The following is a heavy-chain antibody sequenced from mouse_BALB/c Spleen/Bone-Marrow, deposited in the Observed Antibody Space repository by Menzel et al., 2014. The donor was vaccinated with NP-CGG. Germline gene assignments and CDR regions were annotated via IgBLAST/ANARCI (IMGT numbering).Heavy chain of an antibody. CDR2: ISSGGSYT. J-gene: IGHJ4*01. CDR1: GFTFSSYT. Sequence: EVMLVESGGGLVKPGGSLKLSCAASGFTFSSYTMSWVRQTPEKRLEWVATISSGGSYTYYPDSVKGRFTISRDNAKNTLYPQMSSLKSEDTAMYYCTRDGKGNYDYAMDYWGQGTSVTVSS. V-gene: IGHV5-6-4*01. D-gene: IGHD2-1*01. CDR3: TRDGKGNYDYAMDY.